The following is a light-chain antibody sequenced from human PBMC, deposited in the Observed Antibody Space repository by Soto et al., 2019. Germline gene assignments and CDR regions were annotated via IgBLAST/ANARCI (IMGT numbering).Light chain of an antibody. CDR3: SSYISSSSLVV. CDR2: DVS. Sequence: QSVLTQPASVSGSPGQSITISCTGTSSDVGDYNYVSWYQQHPGKAPKFIIYDVSNRPSGVSNRFSGSKSGNTASLTISGLQAEDEADYYCSSYISSSSLVVFGGGTKVTVL. V-gene: IGLV2-14*03. CDR1: SSDVGDYNY. J-gene: IGLJ2*01.